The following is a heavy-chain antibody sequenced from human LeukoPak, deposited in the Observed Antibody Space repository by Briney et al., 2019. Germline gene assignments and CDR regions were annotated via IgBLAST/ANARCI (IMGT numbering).Heavy chain of an antibody. CDR2: IYYSGRT. Sequence: PSETLSLTCTVSGGSISSYYWSWIRQPPGKGLEGVGYIYYSGRTNYNPSLTSRGTISINKTKNKFSLKLSSVTAADTAVYYCARATPSYCSSTSCYYYYYGMDVWGKGTTVTVSS. J-gene: IGHJ6*04. D-gene: IGHD2-2*01. CDR3: ARATPSYCSSTSCYYYYYGMDV. CDR1: GGSISSYY. V-gene: IGHV4-59*01.